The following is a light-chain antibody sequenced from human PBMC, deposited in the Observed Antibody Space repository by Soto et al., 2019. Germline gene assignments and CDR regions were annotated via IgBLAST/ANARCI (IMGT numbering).Light chain of an antibody. J-gene: IGKJ1*01. CDR3: QQYGST. V-gene: IGKV3-20*01. Sequence: EIVLTQSPGTLSLSPGERATLSCRARQSVSSSYLAWYQQKPGQAHRLLIYGASSRATGIPDRFSGSGSGTDFTLTISRLETEDFAVYYCQQYGSTFGQGTKVEIK. CDR2: GAS. CDR1: QSVSSSY.